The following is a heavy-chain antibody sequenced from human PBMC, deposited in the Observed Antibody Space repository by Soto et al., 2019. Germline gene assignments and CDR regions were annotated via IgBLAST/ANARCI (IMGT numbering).Heavy chain of an antibody. Sequence: SCKACGYTFTGQYLLWVVQASVQEHEWIGIINPSGGSTSYAQKFQGRVTMTRDTSTSTVYMELSSLRSEVTAVYYCAGGSFRLSAFDFWGQGTLVTVAS. J-gene: IGHJ4*02. V-gene: IGHV1-46*01. CDR3: AGGSFRLSAFDF. CDR1: GYTFTGQY. CDR2: INPSGGST. D-gene: IGHD1-26*01.